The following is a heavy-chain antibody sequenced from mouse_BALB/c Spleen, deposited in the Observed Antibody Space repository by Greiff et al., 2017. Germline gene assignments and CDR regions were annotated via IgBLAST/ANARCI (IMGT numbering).Heavy chain of an antibody. V-gene: IGHV5-6-2*01. CDR1: GFTFSSYY. J-gene: IGHJ4*01. CDR2: INSNGGST. Sequence: EVQLVESGGGLVKLGGSLKLSCAASGFTFSSYYMSWVRQTPEKRLELVAAINSNGGSTYYPDTVKGRFTISRDNAKNTLYLQMSSLKSEDTALYYCARQKRRGDYAMDYWGQGTSVTVSS. D-gene: IGHD2-12*01. CDR3: ARQKRRGDYAMDY.